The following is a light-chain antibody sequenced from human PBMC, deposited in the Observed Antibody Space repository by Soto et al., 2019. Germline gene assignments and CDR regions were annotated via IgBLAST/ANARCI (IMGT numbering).Light chain of an antibody. CDR3: QQRYSTPWT. V-gene: IGKV1-39*01. Sequence: DIQMTQSPSSLSASVGDRVTITCRASQSITTYLNWYQQKPGKAPKLLIYAASSLESGVPSTLRGSGSGTNFTLTISSLQPEDVATYYCQQRYSTPWTFGQGTKVEIK. CDR2: AAS. J-gene: IGKJ1*01. CDR1: QSITTY.